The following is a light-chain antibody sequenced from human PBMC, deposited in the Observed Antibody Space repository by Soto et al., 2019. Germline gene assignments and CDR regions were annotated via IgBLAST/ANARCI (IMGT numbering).Light chain of an antibody. CDR1: RDVGSD. CDR2: PAS. CDR3: LQDYGDSWT. J-gene: IGKJ1*01. Sequence: TQSPSSLSAYVGEKIIITCLANRDVGSDVSWYQQKPGQAPKRLIYPASNLYTGVPSRFSGSRSATEFTPTISSLQPEDFASDYCLQDYGDSWTFGQGTNV. V-gene: IGKV1-6*01.